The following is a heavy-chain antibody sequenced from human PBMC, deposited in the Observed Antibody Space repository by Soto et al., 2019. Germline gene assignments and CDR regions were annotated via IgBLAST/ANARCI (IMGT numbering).Heavy chain of an antibody. CDR1: GGSFSGYY. Sequence: SETLYLTCAVYGGSFSGYYWSWIRQPPWKGLEWIGEINHSGSTNYNPSLNSRVTISVDTSKNQFSLKLSSVTAADTAVYYCARDLLPSSGWYYFDYWGQGSLVTVSS. V-gene: IGHV4-34*01. CDR3: ARDLLPSSGWYYFDY. CDR2: INHSGST. J-gene: IGHJ4*02. D-gene: IGHD6-19*01.